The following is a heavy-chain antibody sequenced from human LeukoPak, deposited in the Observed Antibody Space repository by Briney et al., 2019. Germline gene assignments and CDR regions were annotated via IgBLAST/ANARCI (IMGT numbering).Heavy chain of an antibody. Sequence: SETLSLTCTVSGGSISSSSYYWGWIRQPPGKGLEWIGSIYYSGSTYYNPSLKSRVTISVDTSKNQFSLKLSSVTAADTAVYYCARDLGAVVLMVYAPYFDYWGQGTLVTVSS. CDR3: ARDLGAVVLMVYAPYFDY. J-gene: IGHJ4*02. CDR2: IYYSGST. D-gene: IGHD2-8*01. V-gene: IGHV4-39*07. CDR1: GGSISSSSYY.